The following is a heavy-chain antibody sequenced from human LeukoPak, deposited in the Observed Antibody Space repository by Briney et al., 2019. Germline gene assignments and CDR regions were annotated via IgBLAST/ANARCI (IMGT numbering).Heavy chain of an antibody. J-gene: IGHJ4*02. V-gene: IGHV4-59*08. Sequence: PSETLSLTCTVSGGSISSYYWSWIRQPPGKGPEWIGYIYYSGSTNYNPSLKSRVTISVDTSKNQFSLKLSSVTAADTAVYYCARQTVRITMVRGVTLEYYFDYWGQGTLVTVSS. CDR3: ARQTVRITMVRGVTLEYYFDY. CDR1: GGSISSYY. CDR2: IYYSGST. D-gene: IGHD3-10*01.